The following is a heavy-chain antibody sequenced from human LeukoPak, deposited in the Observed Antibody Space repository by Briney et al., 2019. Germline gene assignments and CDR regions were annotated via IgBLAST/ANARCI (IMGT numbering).Heavy chain of an antibody. J-gene: IGHJ4*02. CDR3: ARDPDGSGKDY. CDR2: ISSSGSTI. CDR1: GFTFSSYE. V-gene: IGHV3-48*03. D-gene: IGHD3-10*01. Sequence: GGFLRLSCAASGFTFSSYEMNWVRQAPGKGLEWVSYISSSGSTIYYADSVKGRFTISRDNAKNSLYLQMNSLRAEDTAVYYCARDPDGSGKDYWGQGTLVTVSS.